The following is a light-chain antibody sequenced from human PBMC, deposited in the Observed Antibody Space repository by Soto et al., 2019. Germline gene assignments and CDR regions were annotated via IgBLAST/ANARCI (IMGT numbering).Light chain of an antibody. CDR2: KAS. CDR3: QQENSYPT. Sequence: DIQMTQSPSTLSASVGDRVTITCRASQSISSWLSWYQQKPGQAPNLLIYKASSLESGVPARFSGSGSGTEFTLTISSLQPDDFATYYCQQENSYPTFGGGTKVEIK. CDR1: QSISSW. V-gene: IGKV1-5*03. J-gene: IGKJ4*01.